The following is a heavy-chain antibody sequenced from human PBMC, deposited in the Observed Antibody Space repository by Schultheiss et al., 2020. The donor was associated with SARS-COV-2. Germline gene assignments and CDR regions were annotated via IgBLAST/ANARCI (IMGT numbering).Heavy chain of an antibody. D-gene: IGHD6-13*01. J-gene: IGHJ4*02. CDR3: ARGPLGIAAAGTSHY. Sequence: ASVKVSCKASGYTFTGYYMHWVRQALGQGLEWMGRINPNSGGTNYAQKFQGRVTMTRDTSISTAYMELSRLRSDDTAVYYCARGPLGIAAAGTSHYWGQGTLVTVSS. V-gene: IGHV1-2*06. CDR2: INPNSGGT. CDR1: GYTFTGYY.